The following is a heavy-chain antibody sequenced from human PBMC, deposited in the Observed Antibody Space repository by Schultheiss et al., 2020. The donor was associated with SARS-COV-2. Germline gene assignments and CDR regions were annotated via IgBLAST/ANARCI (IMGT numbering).Heavy chain of an antibody. J-gene: IGHJ4*02. CDR2: INHSGST. CDR3: AREPASDFDY. D-gene: IGHD1-14*01. Sequence: SETLSLTCTVSGGSISSSSYYWGWIRQPPGKGLEWIGEINHSGSTNYNPSLKSRVTISVDTSKNQFSLKLSSVTAADTAVYYCAREPASDFDYWGQGTLVTVSS. CDR1: GGSISSSSYY. V-gene: IGHV4-39*07.